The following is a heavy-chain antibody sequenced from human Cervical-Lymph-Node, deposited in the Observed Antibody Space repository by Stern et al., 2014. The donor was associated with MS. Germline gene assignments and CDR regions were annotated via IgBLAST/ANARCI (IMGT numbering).Heavy chain of an antibody. CDR3: ARHRGRMWYFDL. V-gene: IGHV4-59*08. D-gene: IGHD1-26*01. CDR2: IYYSGST. Sequence: QVQLQQSGPGLVKASETLSLTCTVSGGSITTYYWSWIRQPPGKGLEWIGYIYYSGSTNYNPSLKSRVTISVDMSNNHFSLNLTSVTAADTAVYYCARHRGRMWYFDLWGRGTLVTVSS. J-gene: IGHJ2*01. CDR1: GGSITTYY.